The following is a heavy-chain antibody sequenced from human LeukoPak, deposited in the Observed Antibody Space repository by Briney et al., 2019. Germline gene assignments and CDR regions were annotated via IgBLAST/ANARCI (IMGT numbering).Heavy chain of an antibody. CDR1: GGSITSSNW. D-gene: IGHD4-17*01. Sequence: PSGTLSLTCAISGGSITSSNWWTWVRQPPGKGLEWVGEIYLRGNTNYNPSLESRVSISVDESKTQLSLRLESVTAADTAVYYCARGTITTVTDSWGPGTLVTVSS. J-gene: IGHJ4*02. V-gene: IGHV4-4*02. CDR3: ARGTITTVTDS. CDR2: IYLRGNT.